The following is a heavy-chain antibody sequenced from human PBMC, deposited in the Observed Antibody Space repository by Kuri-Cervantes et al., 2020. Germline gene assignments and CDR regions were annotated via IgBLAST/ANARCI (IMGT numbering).Heavy chain of an antibody. Sequence: GESLKISCVASGFTFNTYGMHWVRQAPGKGLEWVAFIRFDGSTKYYEDSVEGRFTISRDNSKNTLYLQMNSLIVDNTADYYCAKGSGGRADKYYYDHTGDSQAPFDYWGQGTVVTVSS. CDR2: IRFDGSTK. V-gene: IGHV3-30*02. CDR3: AKGSGGRADKYYYDHTGDSQAPFDY. J-gene: IGHJ4*02. CDR1: GFTFNTYG. D-gene: IGHD3-22*01.